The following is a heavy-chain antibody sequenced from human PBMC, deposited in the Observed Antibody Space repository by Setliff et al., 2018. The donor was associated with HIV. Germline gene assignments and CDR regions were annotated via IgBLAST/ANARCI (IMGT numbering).Heavy chain of an antibody. J-gene: IGHJ4*02. V-gene: IGHV4-39*07. CDR2: IYYSGST. CDR1: GGSISSSSYY. D-gene: IGHD6-13*01. Sequence: SETLSLTCTVSGGSISSSSYYWGWIRQPPGKGLEWIGSIYYSGSTYYNPSLKSRVTISVDTSKNQFSLQLSSVTAADTAVYYCARGYDGSSWYHYYWGQGTLVTVS. CDR3: ARGYDGSSWYHYY.